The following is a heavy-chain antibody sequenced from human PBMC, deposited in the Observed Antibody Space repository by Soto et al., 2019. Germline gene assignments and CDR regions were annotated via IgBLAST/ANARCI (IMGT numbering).Heavy chain of an antibody. D-gene: IGHD2-15*01. J-gene: IGHJ6*02. CDR2: IYYSGST. CDR1: GCSISSSSYY. Sequence: SETLSLTCPLSGCSISSSSYYWGWIRQPPGKGLEWVGSIYYSGSTYYNPSLKSRVTISVDTSKNQFSLKLSSVTATDTAVHYCARHLRYCSGGSCDAVYYYGMDVWGQGTTVTVSS. CDR3: ARHLRYCSGGSCDAVYYYGMDV. V-gene: IGHV4-39*01.